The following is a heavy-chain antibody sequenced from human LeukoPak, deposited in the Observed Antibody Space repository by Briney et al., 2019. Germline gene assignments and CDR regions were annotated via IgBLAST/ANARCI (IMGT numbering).Heavy chain of an antibody. Sequence: GGSLRLSCAASGFTFSSYWMHWVRQAPGKGLVWVSRISSDGRSTSYGDSVEGRFTISRDNAKNTVYLQMDSLRVEDTAVYYCASTYCSGGSCYTYYFDYWGQGTLVTVSS. V-gene: IGHV3-74*01. J-gene: IGHJ4*02. D-gene: IGHD2-15*01. CDR1: GFTFSSYW. CDR2: ISSDGRST. CDR3: ASTYCSGGSCYTYYFDY.